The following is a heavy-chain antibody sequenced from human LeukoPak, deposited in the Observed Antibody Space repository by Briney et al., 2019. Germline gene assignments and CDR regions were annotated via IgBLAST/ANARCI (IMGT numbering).Heavy chain of an antibody. CDR3: ARDRYYYDSSGYYDY. D-gene: IGHD3-22*01. Sequence: GGSLRLSCAASGFTFSSYSMNWVRQAPGKGLEWVSYISSSSSTIYYADSVKGRFTISRDNAKNSLYLQMNSLRAEDTAVYYCARDRYYYDSSGYYDYWGQGTLVTVSS. V-gene: IGHV3-48*04. CDR1: GFTFSSYS. CDR2: ISSSSSTI. J-gene: IGHJ4*02.